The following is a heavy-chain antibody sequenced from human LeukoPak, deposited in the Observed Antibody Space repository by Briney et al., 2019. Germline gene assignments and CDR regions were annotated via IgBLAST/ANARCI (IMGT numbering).Heavy chain of an antibody. Sequence: GGSLRLSCTASGFTFGDYAMSWFRQAPGKGLEWVGFIRSKAYGGTTEYAASVKVRFTISRDDSKSIDYLQMNSLKTEDTAVYYCTRDRVGATYWFDPWGQGTLVTVSS. D-gene: IGHD1-26*01. CDR3: TRDRVGATYWFDP. CDR2: IRSKAYGGTT. V-gene: IGHV3-49*03. CDR1: GFTFGDYA. J-gene: IGHJ5*02.